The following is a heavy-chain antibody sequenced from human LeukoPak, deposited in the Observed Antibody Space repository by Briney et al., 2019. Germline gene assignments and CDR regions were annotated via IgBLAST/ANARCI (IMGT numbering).Heavy chain of an antibody. J-gene: IGHJ4*02. D-gene: IGHD3-10*01. V-gene: IGHV3-23*01. CDR2: ISGSGGST. CDR3: ATXPSYYGSGNDY. CDR1: GFTFSSYA. Sequence: GGSLRLSCAASGFTFSSYAMSWVRQAPGKGLEWVSAISGSGGSTYYADSVKGRFTISRDNSKNTLYLQMNSLRAEDTAVYYCATXPSYYGSGNDYWGQGTLVTVSS.